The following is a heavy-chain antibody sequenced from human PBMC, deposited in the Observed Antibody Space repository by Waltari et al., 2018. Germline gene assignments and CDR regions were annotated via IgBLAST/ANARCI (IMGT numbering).Heavy chain of an antibody. D-gene: IGHD6-13*01. V-gene: IGHV4-39*07. CDR2: IYYTGST. Sequence: QLQLQESGPGLVTPSETLSLTCTVSGGSIGSSSHYWAWIRQPPGKGPEWIGSIYYTGSTYYNPSLKSRVTISIDTSRNQFSLKLTSVTAADTAVYYCARASSSWYGTNWFDPWGQGTLVTVSS. CDR1: GGSIGSSSHY. J-gene: IGHJ5*02. CDR3: ARASSSWYGTNWFDP.